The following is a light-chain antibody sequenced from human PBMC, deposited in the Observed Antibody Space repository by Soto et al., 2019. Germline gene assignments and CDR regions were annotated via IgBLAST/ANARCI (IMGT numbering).Light chain of an antibody. CDR2: EVS. CDR1: SSDVGGYNY. V-gene: IGLV2-14*01. CDR3: SSYTGTSTYV. J-gene: IGLJ1*01. Sequence: LTQPASVSGSPGQSITISCTGTSSDVGGYNYVSWYQQHPGKAPKLMIYEVSNRPSGVSNRFSGSKSGNTASLTISGLQAEDEADYYCSSYTGTSTYVFGTGTKVTVL.